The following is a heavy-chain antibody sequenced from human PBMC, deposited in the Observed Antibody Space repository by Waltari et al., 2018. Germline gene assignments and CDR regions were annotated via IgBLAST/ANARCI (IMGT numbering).Heavy chain of an antibody. D-gene: IGHD2-8*02. CDR1: GFTFSNYW. V-gene: IGHV3-74*01. Sequence: EEQLVESGGGLVQPGGSLRPSCAASGFTFSNYWMHWVRQAPGKGPVWVSRINSAASTTNYADSVKGRFTISRDNAKNTLYLQMDSMRVEDTAVYYCARGSPSYWALGLWGQGILVTVSS. J-gene: IGHJ4*02. CDR3: ARGSPSYWALGL. CDR2: INSAASTT.